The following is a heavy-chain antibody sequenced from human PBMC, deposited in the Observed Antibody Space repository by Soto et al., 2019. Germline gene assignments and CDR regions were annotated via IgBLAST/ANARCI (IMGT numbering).Heavy chain of an antibody. CDR1: GFTFSSHW. Sequence: EVQLVEYGGGVVQPGGSLRLSCAASGFTFSSHWMNWVRQAPGKGLEWVANIKQDGSEEYYVDSVRGRFTISRDNAQNSLFMQMHNLRAEDTAVYYCARLVYSSPWYFWVFDYWGQGTLVTVAS. CDR2: IKQDGSEE. D-gene: IGHD6-19*01. CDR3: ARLVYSSPWYFWVFDY. V-gene: IGHV3-7*01. J-gene: IGHJ4*02.